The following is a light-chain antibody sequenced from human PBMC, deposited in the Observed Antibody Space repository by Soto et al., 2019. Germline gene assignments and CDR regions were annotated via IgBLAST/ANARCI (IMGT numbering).Light chain of an antibody. Sequence: QSALTQPASVSGSPGQSITISCTGTSSDVGGYNYVSWYQQHPGKAPKLMIYDVSNRPSGVSNRFSGSKSGNTASLTISLLQAEDEADYYCSSYTSSSTPLYVFGTGTKVTVL. CDR3: SSYTSSSTPLYV. J-gene: IGLJ1*01. V-gene: IGLV2-14*01. CDR1: SSDVGGYNY. CDR2: DVS.